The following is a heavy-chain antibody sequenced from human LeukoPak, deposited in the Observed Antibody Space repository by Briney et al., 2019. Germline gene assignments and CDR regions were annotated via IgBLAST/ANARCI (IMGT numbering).Heavy chain of an antibody. CDR2: IYYSGST. CDR3: ARGPRGTNLDY. V-gene: IGHV4-31*03. CDR1: GGSISSGGYY. Sequence: SETLSLTCTVSGGSISSGGYYWSWIRQHPGKGLEWIGYIYYSGSTYYNPSLKSRVTISVDTSKNQFSLKLSSVTAADTAVYYCARGPRGTNLDYWGQGTLVTVSS. D-gene: IGHD2-2*01. J-gene: IGHJ4*02.